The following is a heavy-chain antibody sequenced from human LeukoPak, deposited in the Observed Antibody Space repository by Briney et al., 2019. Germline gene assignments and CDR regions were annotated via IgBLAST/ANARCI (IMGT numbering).Heavy chain of an antibody. J-gene: IGHJ6*04. Sequence: GGSLRLSSTGSGFTISSYWMSWVRQAPGKGLEWVANIKEDGSEKYCVDSVKGRFTVSRDNAKNSLYLQMNSLRAEDTAVYYCALGHCSSGCYTGPPMDVWGKGTTVTVSS. CDR2: IKEDGSEK. CDR1: GFTISSYW. D-gene: IGHD2-2*01. V-gene: IGHV3-7*01. CDR3: ALGHCSSGCYTGPPMDV.